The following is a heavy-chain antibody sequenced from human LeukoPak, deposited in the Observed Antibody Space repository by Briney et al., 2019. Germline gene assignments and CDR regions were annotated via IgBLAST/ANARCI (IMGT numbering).Heavy chain of an antibody. V-gene: IGHV7-4-1*02. CDR2: INTNTGNP. Sequence: VASVKVSCKASGYTFTRYAMNWVRQAPGQGLEWMGWINTNTGNPTYAQGFTGRFLFSLDTSVSTAYLQISSLKAEDTAAYYCARGDWSRGDWFDSWGQGTLVTVSS. CDR1: GYTFTRYA. J-gene: IGHJ5*01. D-gene: IGHD3-9*01. CDR3: ARGDWSRGDWFDS.